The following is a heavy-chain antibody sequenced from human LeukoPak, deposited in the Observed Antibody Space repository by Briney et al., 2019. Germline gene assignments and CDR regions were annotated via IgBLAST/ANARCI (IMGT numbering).Heavy chain of an antibody. V-gene: IGHV3-23*01. D-gene: IGHD3-9*01. CDR3: AKGDYDILTGYYTTNDY. CDR2: ISGIGCST. Sequence: ISGIGCSTYYADSVKRRFTISRDNSKNTLYLQMNSLRAEDTAVYYCAKGDYDILTGYYTTNDYWGQGTLVTVSS. J-gene: IGHJ4*02.